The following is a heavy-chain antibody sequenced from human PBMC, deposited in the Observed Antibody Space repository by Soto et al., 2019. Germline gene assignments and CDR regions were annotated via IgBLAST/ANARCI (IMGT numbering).Heavy chain of an antibody. CDR3: AKDRDHYDSSGSLGY. CDR1: GFTFSSYA. V-gene: IGHV3-23*01. CDR2: ISGSGGST. J-gene: IGHJ4*02. D-gene: IGHD3-22*01. Sequence: PGGSLRLSXAASGFTFSSYAMSWVRQAPGKGLEWVSAISGSGGSTYYADSVKGRFTISRDNSKNTLYLQMNSLRAEDTAVYYCAKDRDHYDSSGSLGYWGQGTLVTVS.